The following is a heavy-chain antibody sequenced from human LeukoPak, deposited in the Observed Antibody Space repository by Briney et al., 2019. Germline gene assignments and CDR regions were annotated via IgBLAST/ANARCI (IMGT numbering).Heavy chain of an antibody. CDR2: IHPNSGGT. J-gene: IGHJ4*02. CDR3: ARQISSAYYY. CDR1: VYTFTGYY. Sequence: ASVTVSCKASVYTFTGYYIHWVRQAPGQGLEWMGWIHPNSGGTNYAQKFQGRVTVTRDTSITTAYMELSRLISDDTAVYYCARQISSAYYYWGQGTLVTVSS. D-gene: IGHD3-22*01. V-gene: IGHV1-2*02.